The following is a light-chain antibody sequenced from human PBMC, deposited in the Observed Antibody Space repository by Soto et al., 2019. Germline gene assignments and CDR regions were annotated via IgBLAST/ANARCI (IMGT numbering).Light chain of an antibody. CDR1: SSDIGVYNY. J-gene: IGLJ1*01. CDR2: EVN. Sequence: QSALTQPPSASGSPGQSVTISCTGTSSDIGVYNYVSWYQQHPGNGPKLMIYEVNKRPSGVPDRCSGSKSGNTASLTVAGLQAEDEADYYCSSYAGSNNYVFGTGTKLTVL. CDR3: SSYAGSNNYV. V-gene: IGLV2-8*01.